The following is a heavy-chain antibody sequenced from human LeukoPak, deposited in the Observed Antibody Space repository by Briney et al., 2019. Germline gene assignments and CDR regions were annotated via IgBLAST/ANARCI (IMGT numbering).Heavy chain of an antibody. J-gene: IGHJ4*01. D-gene: IGHD1-26*01. V-gene: IGHV3-23*01. CDR1: GFTFTDSA. CDR2: ISTSGGDT. Sequence: AGGSLRLSCAASGFTFTDSAMTWVRQAPGKGLEWVSAISTSGGDTIYTDSVKDRFTISRDNSKNTLYLQMHSLRAEDTAMYYCAKGGSYAPLDYWGHGTLVTVSS. CDR3: AKGGSYAPLDY.